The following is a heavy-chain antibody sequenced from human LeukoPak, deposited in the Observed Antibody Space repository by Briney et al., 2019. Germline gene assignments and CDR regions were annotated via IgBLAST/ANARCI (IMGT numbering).Heavy chain of an antibody. CDR3: ARDKPPPYYYDSSGIFDY. J-gene: IGHJ4*02. D-gene: IGHD3-22*01. CDR2: IWYDGSNK. CDR1: GFTFSSYG. Sequence: QPGGSLRLSCAASGFTFSSYGMHWVRQAPGKGLEWVEVIWYDGSNKYYADSVKGRFTISRDDSKNPLYLQINSLRAEDTAVYYCARDKPPPYYYDSSGIFDYWGQGTLVTVSS. V-gene: IGHV3-33*01.